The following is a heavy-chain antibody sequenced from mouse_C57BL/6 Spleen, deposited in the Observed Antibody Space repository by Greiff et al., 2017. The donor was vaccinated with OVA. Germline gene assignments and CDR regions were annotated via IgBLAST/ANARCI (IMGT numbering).Heavy chain of an antibody. CDR3: ARAVQLRLLVDY. J-gene: IGHJ2*01. Sequence: VQLQQSGAELVKPGASVKISCKASGYAFSSYWMNWVKQRPGKGLEWIGQIYPGDGDTNYNGKFKGKATLTADKSSSTAYMQLSSLTSEDSAVYFCARAVQLRLLVDYWGQGTTLTVSS. CDR2: IYPGDGDT. D-gene: IGHD3-2*02. V-gene: IGHV1-80*01. CDR1: GYAFSSYW.